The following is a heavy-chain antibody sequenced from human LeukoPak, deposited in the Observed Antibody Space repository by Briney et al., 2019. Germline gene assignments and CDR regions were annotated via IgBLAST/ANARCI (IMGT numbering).Heavy chain of an antibody. D-gene: IGHD3-10*01. CDR1: GYTFPSYG. J-gene: IGHJ4*02. V-gene: IGHV1-18*01. CDR2: ISAYNGNT. Sequence: ASVKVSCKASGYTFPSYGISWVRQAPGQGLEWMGWISAYNGNTHYAQEVQGRVTMTTDTSTSTAYMDLRSLKSDDTAVYYCARDLYSRRMHYYGSGSYFAYWGQGTLVTVSS. CDR3: ARDLYSRRMHYYGSGSYFAY.